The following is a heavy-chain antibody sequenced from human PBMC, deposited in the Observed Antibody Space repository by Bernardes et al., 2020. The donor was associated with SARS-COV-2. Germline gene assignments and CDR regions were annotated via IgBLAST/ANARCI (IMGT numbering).Heavy chain of an antibody. CDR1: GFTFSSYA. CDR2: ISGSSKTI. Sequence: GGSLRLSCAASGFTFSSYALNWVRQAPGKGPEWLSYISGSSKTIYYADSVRGRFTMSRDNAKNSVFLQLTNLRAEDTAVYYCARDPTYHYDSRGYPSPLDSWGQGTQVTVSS. D-gene: IGHD3-22*01. J-gene: IGHJ5*01. CDR3: ARDPTYHYDSRGYPSPLDS. V-gene: IGHV3-48*04.